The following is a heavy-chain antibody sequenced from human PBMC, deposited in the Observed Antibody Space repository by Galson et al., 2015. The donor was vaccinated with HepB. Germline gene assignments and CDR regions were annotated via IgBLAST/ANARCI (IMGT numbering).Heavy chain of an antibody. CDR1: GFTFSDYY. J-gene: IGHJ3*02. V-gene: IGHV3-11*06. CDR2: ISSSSSYT. Sequence: SLRLSCAASGFTFSDYYMSWIRQAPGKGLEWVSYISSSSSYTNYADSVKGRFTISRDNAKNSLYLQMNSLRAEDTAVYYCARDLAYCGGDCFSDAFDIWGQGTMVTVSS. CDR3: ARDLAYCGGDCFSDAFDI. D-gene: IGHD2-21*02.